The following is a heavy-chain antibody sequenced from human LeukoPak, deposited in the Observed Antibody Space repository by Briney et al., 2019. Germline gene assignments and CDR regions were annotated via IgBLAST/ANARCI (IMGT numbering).Heavy chain of an antibody. J-gene: IGHJ3*02. CDR2: IYSGGST. CDR1: GFTVSSNY. CDR3: ARARIAVAGTRAMSAFDI. Sequence: GGSLRLSCAASGFTVSSNYMSWVRQAPGKGLEWVSVIYSGGSTYYADSVKGRFTISRDNSKNTLYLQMNSLRAEDTAVYYCARARIAVAGTRAMSAFDIWGQGTMVTVSS. D-gene: IGHD6-19*01. V-gene: IGHV3-53*01.